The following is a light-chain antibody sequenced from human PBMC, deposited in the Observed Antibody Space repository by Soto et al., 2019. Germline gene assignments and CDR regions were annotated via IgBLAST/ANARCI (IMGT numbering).Light chain of an antibody. CDR3: QQHNNWPPWT. Sequence: EIVMTQSPATLSVSPGERATLSCRASQSVSSNFAWYQQKPGQAPSLLMYGASTRATGIPDRFSGSGAGTEFTLTISSLQSEDFAVYYCQQHNNWPPWTFGQGTKVEIK. V-gene: IGKV3-15*01. CDR2: GAS. CDR1: QSVSSN. J-gene: IGKJ1*01.